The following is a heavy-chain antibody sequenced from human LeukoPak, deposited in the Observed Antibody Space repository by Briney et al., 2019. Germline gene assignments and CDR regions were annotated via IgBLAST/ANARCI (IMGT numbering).Heavy chain of an antibody. CDR1: GGSISSYY. CDR3: ATSAQTYYYDSSAYYYNWFDP. V-gene: IGHV4-59*12. Sequence: SETLSLXCTVSGGSISSYYWSWIRQPPGKGLEWIGYIYYSGSTNYNPSLKSRVTISVDTSKNQFSLKLSSVTAADTAVYYCATSAQTYYYDSSAYYYNWFDPWGQGTLVTVSS. D-gene: IGHD3-22*01. J-gene: IGHJ5*02. CDR2: IYYSGST.